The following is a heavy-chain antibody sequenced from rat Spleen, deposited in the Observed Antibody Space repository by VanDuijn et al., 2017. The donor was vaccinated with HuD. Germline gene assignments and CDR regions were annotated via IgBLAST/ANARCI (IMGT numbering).Heavy chain of an antibody. CDR1: GFTFSDYA. Sequence: EVQLVESGGGLVQPGNSLKLSCAASGFTFSDYAMAWVRQSPEKGLEWVATISPSGGITDYPDSVKGRFTISRDNVKSSLYLQMDSLGSEDTATYYCARHLIPGYFDYWGQGTLVTVSS. D-gene: IGHD1-4*01. CDR3: ARHLIPGYFDY. V-gene: IGHV5S23*01. CDR2: ISPSGGIT. J-gene: IGHJ3*01.